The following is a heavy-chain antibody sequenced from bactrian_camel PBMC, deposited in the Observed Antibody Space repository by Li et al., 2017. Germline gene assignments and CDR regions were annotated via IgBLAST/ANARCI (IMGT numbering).Heavy chain of an antibody. D-gene: IGHD6*01. Sequence: VQLVESGGDSVQAGGSLRLSCAISGYIEEITYWGWFRQGPGLEREGVASISKDDGSTKFSADSVKGRFTISKDNERNTLALQMNSLKPEDSAMYYCASAAYHSNWARLEKRYYSYWGQGTQVTVS. CDR2: ISKDDGST. V-gene: IGHV3S68*01. CDR3: ASAAYHSNWARLEKRYYSY. CDR1: GYIEEIT. J-gene: IGHJ4*01.